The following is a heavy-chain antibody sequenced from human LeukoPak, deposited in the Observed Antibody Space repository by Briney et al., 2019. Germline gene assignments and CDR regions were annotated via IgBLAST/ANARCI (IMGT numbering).Heavy chain of an antibody. Sequence: SETLSLTCTVSGGSISSYYWSWIRQPPGKGLEWVGYMYYSGSTNYNPSLKSRVTISVDTSKNQFSLKLSSVTAADTAVYYCARGKVYYDSSGYYLPDAFDIWGQGTMVTVSS. CDR3: ARGKVYYDSSGYYLPDAFDI. J-gene: IGHJ3*02. CDR2: MYYSGST. D-gene: IGHD3-22*01. V-gene: IGHV4-59*01. CDR1: GGSISSYY.